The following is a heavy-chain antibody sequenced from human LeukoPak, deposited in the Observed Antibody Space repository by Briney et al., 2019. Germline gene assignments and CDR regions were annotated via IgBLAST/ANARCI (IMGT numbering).Heavy chain of an antibody. J-gene: IGHJ6*03. CDR1: GYTFTGYY. CDR3: ARGESGSYWTYYYYYYMDV. CDR2: INPNSGGT. Sequence: ASVKVSCKASGYTFTGYYMHWVRQAPGQGLEWMGWINPNSGGTNYAQKFQGRVTMTRDTSISTAYMELSRLRSDDTAVYYCARGESGSYWTYYYYYYMDVWGKGTTVTVSS. D-gene: IGHD1-26*01. V-gene: IGHV1-2*02.